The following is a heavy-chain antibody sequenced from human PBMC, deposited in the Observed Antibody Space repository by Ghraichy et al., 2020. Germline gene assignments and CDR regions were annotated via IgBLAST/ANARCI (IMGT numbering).Heavy chain of an antibody. V-gene: IGHV3-30*03. CDR3: TTLVLKWFGNPLDH. CDR2: ISADGSNQ. Sequence: GGSLRLSCGASGFTLSHYDMHWVRQAPGKGLEWVTSISADGSNQHYADSVKGRFIISRDNAINTLFLQMYALTTEDTAVYYCTTLVLKWFGNPLDHWGQGTLVTVSS. CDR1: GFTLSHYD. J-gene: IGHJ5*02. D-gene: IGHD3-10*01.